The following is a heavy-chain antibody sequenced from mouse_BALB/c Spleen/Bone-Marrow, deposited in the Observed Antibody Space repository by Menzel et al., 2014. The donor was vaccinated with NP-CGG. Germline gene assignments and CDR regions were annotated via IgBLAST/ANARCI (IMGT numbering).Heavy chain of an antibody. D-gene: IGHD1-2*01. CDR1: GDSITSSY. J-gene: IGHJ2*01. V-gene: IGHV3-8*02. CDR2: ISYSGNA. Sequence: EVQLQQSGPSLVKPSQTLSLTCSVTGDSITSSYWNWIRKFPGNKLEYMGYISYSGNAYYNPSLKSRISLTRDTSKNRYYLQLNSATTEDTATYFCARGNGYHFDYWGQGTTLTVSS. CDR3: ARGNGYHFDY.